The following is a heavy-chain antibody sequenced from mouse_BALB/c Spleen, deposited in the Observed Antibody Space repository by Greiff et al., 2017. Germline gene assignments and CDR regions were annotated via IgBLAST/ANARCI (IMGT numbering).Heavy chain of an antibody. CDR3: ARHRALYYYGID. D-gene: IGHD1-1*01. V-gene: IGHV5-4*02. J-gene: IGHJ4*01. Sequence: EVQVVESGGGLVKPGGSLKLSCAASGFTFSDYYMYWVRQTPEKRLEWVATISDGGSYTYYPDSVKGRFTISRDNAKNNLYLQMSSLKSEDTAMYYCARHRALYYYGIDWGQGTSVTVSS. CDR2: ISDGGSYT. CDR1: GFTFSDYY.